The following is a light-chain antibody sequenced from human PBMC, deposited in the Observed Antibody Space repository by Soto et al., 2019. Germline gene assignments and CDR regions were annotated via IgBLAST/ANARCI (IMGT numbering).Light chain of an antibody. J-gene: IGLJ1*01. Sequence: QSALTQPASVSGSPGQSITISCTGTSSDVGSYNLVSWYQQHPGKAPKLMIYEVSKRPSGVSNRFSGSKSGNTASLTISELQAEDEADYYCCSYGGSSTLDASGTGTKVTVL. CDR1: SSDVGSYNL. CDR3: CSYGGSSTLDA. CDR2: EVS. V-gene: IGLV2-23*02.